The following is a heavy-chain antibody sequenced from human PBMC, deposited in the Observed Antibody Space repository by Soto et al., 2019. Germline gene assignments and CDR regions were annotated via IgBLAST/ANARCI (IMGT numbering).Heavy chain of an antibody. J-gene: IGHJ5*02. CDR2: MYFGGSF. D-gene: IGHD3-22*01. V-gene: IGHV4-59*02. CDR1: GASVSHGY. Sequence: QMQLQASGPGLVKPSETLSLTCNVSGASVSHGYWSWIRQPPGKALEWIGFMYFGGSFNYNPSLTSRATISVETSKNQFSMKLTSVTASDTAVYYCARSDYDSTGFAVDPWGQGTLVTVSS. CDR3: ARSDYDSTGFAVDP.